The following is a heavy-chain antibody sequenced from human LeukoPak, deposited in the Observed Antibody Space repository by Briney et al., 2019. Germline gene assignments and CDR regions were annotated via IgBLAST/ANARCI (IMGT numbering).Heavy chain of an antibody. D-gene: IGHD2-2*01. Sequence: GGSLRLSCAASGFTFSSYGMYWVRQAPGKGLEWVAFIRYDGSNKYYADSVKGRFTISRDNSKSTLYLQMNSLRAEDTAVYYCARAEYQLYGRGGALDIWGQGTMVTVSS. CDR2: IRYDGSNK. CDR1: GFTFSSYG. CDR3: ARAEYQLYGRGGALDI. V-gene: IGHV3-30*02. J-gene: IGHJ3*02.